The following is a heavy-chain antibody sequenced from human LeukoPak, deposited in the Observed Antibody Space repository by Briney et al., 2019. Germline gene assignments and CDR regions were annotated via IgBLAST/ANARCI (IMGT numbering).Heavy chain of an antibody. D-gene: IGHD6-13*01. CDR3: AKDALIAAAGTHYYYYYYYMDV. V-gene: IGHV3-23*01. Sequence: PGGSLRLSCAASGFTFSSYSMNWVRQAPGKGLEWVSAISGSGGSTYYADSMKGRFTISRDNSKNTLYLQMNSLRAEDTAVYYCAKDALIAAAGTHYYYYYYYMDVWGKGTTVTVSS. CDR2: ISGSGGST. J-gene: IGHJ6*03. CDR1: GFTFSSYS.